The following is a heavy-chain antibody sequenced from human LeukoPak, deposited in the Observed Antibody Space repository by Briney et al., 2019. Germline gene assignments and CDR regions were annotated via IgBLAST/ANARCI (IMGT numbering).Heavy chain of an antibody. J-gene: IGHJ4*02. CDR3: ARGFYGSGGYYPYYFDY. CDR1: GFTFDDFI. CDR2: ITWNGGSS. D-gene: IGHD3-10*01. V-gene: IGHV3-20*01. Sequence: GGSLRLSCAASGFTFDDFITSWVRQAPGKGLEWVSGITWNGGSSSYADSVQGGVTISRETANNSLYLQMKSPRDANTALYNCARGFYGSGGYYPYYFDYWGQGTRVTVS.